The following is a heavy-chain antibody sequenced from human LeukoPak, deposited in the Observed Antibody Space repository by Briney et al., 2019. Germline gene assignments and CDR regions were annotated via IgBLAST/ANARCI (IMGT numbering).Heavy chain of an antibody. J-gene: IGHJ4*02. Sequence: SETLSLTCTVSGGSISSYYWSWIRQPPGKRLEWIGYIYYSGSTNYNPSLKSRVTISVDTSKNQFSLKLSSVTAADTAVYYCARVSITIFGVVIIGRLFDYWGQGTLVTVSS. D-gene: IGHD3-3*01. CDR2: IYYSGST. V-gene: IGHV4-59*12. CDR1: GGSISSYY. CDR3: ARVSITIFGVVIIGRLFDY.